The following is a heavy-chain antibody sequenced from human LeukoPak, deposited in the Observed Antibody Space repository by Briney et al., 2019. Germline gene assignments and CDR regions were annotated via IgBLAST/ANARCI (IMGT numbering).Heavy chain of an antibody. CDR2: INQDGSEK. CDR1: GFSFRTYW. Sequence: GGSLSLACAATGFSFRTYWMRWVGQVLGKGLEWVANINQDGSEKNYVDSVKGRFTISRDNIKNSLYLQMNSLRAEDTAVYYCATDLYYWGQGTLVTVSS. D-gene: IGHD2-15*01. J-gene: IGHJ4*02. CDR3: ATDLYY. V-gene: IGHV3-7*04.